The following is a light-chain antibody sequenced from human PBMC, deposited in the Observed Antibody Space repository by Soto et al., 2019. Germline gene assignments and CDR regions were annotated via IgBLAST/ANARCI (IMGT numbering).Light chain of an antibody. CDR1: QGIRNY. CDR3: LQDYSYPQT. Sequence: AIQMTQSPSSLSASVGDRVTTTCRASQGIRNYLGWYQQKPGKAPKLLIYAASSLHSGVPSRFSGSGSGTDFTLTISSLQPEDIATYYCLQDYSYPQTFGQGTKVDIK. V-gene: IGKV1-6*01. CDR2: AAS. J-gene: IGKJ1*01.